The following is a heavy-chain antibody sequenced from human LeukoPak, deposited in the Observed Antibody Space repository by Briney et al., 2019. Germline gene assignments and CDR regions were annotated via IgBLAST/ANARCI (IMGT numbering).Heavy chain of an antibody. V-gene: IGHV3-30*02. J-gene: IGHJ4*02. D-gene: IGHD2-15*01. Sequence: PGESLRLTCEVSGFTFSAYGIHWIRQSPGKGLEWVAFVRYDGRDKFYPDSVKGRFIVVKDNYRNTLQLQMNSPRSEDTVVYFFARGGARVIWYFAYWGEGIRVTVSS. CDR1: GFTFSAYG. CDR3: ARGGARVIWYFAY. CDR2: VRYDGRDK.